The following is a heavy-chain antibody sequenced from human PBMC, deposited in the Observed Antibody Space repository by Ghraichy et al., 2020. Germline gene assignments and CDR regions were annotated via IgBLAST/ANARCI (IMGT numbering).Heavy chain of an antibody. V-gene: IGHV1-2*02. Sequence: ASVQVSCRASGYTFTDNYVHWVRQAPGQGPEWMGWINPNSGATNYAQKFQGRVTMTRDTSINTVYMELSRLRSDATAVYYCAGGGLRYISSGSYYLGGFPAMDVWGQGTTVTVSS. D-gene: IGHD1-26*01. CDR3: AGGGLRYISSGSYYLGGFPAMDV. J-gene: IGHJ6*02. CDR2: INPNSGAT. CDR1: GYTFTDNY.